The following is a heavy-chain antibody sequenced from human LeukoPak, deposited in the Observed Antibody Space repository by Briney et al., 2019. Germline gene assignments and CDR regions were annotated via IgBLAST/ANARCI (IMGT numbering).Heavy chain of an antibody. CDR2: ISSSSSYI. D-gene: IGHD2-2*01. CDR1: AFSLNAYN. CDR3: ARDGVYRPAAKVEGNWFDP. V-gene: IGHV3-21*01. Sequence: GGSLRLSCAASAFSLNAYNMNWVRQAPGKGLEWVSSISSSSSYIYYADSVKGRFTISRDNAKNSLYLQMNSLRAEDTAVYYCARDGVYRPAAKVEGNWFDPWGQGTLVTVSS. J-gene: IGHJ5*02.